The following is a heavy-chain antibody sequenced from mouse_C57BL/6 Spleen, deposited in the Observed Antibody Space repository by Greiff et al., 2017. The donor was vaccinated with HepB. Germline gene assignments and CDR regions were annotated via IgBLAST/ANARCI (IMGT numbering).Heavy chain of an antibody. CDR3: ARDLDYYGSSKAWFAY. CDR2: ISYDGSN. Sequence: EVQLQESGPGLVKPSQSLSLTCSVTGYSITSGYYWNWIRQFPGNKLEWMGYISYDGSNNYNPSLKNRISITRDTSKNQFFLKLNSVTTEDTATYYCARDLDYYGSSKAWFAYWGQGTLVTVSA. CDR1: GYSITSGYY. D-gene: IGHD1-1*01. V-gene: IGHV3-6*01. J-gene: IGHJ3*01.